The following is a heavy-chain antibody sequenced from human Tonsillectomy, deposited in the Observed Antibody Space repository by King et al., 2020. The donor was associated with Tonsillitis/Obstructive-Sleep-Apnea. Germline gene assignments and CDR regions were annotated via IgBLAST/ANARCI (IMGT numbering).Heavy chain of an antibody. CDR1: GFTFSGSA. J-gene: IGHJ4*02. D-gene: IGHD3-22*01. Sequence: VQLVESGGGLVQPGGSLKLSCAASGFTFSGSAMHWVRQASGKGLEWVGRIRSKANSYATAYAASVKGRFTISRDDSKNTAYLQMNSLKTEDTAVYYCTRLGYYDSSGYYYGSPAVYFDYWGQGTLVTVSS. CDR3: TRLGYYDSSGYYYGSPAVYFDY. V-gene: IGHV3-73*01. CDR2: IRSKANSYAT.